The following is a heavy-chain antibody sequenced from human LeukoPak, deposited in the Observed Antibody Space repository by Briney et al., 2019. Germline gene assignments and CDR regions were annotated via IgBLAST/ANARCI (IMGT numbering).Heavy chain of an antibody. V-gene: IGHV3-30*04. D-gene: IGHD3-3*01. J-gene: IGHJ4*02. CDR2: ISYDGRNK. Sequence: PGGSLRLSCAASGFTFSSYAMHWVRQAPRKGLEWVAVISYDGRNKYYADSVKGRFTISRDNSKNTLYLQMNSLRAEDTAVYYCAKDFWSGYPYGYFDYWGQGTLATVSS. CDR3: AKDFWSGYPYGYFDY. CDR1: GFTFSSYA.